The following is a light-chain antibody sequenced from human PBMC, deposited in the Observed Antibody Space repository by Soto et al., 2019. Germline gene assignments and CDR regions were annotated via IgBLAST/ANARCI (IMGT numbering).Light chain of an antibody. CDR2: DAS. J-gene: IGKJ4*01. Sequence: DIQMTQSPSTLSASVGDRVTITCRASQSISSWLAWYQQKPGKAPKLLIYDASSLESGVPSRFSGSGSGTEFTLTIXSXXXXXXXXYYCQQYNSYPLTFGGGTKVEIK. CDR3: QQYNSYPLT. V-gene: IGKV1-5*01. CDR1: QSISSW.